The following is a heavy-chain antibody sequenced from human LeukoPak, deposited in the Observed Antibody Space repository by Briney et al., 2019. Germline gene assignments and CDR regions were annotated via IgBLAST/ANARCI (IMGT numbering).Heavy chain of an antibody. D-gene: IGHD4-17*01. Sequence: GGSLRLSCAASGFTFSSYAMHWVRQAPGKGLEWVAVISYDGSNKYYADSVKGRFTISRDNSKNTLYLQMNSLRAEDTAVYYCAREGPHGDYAVYFDHWGQGTLVTVSS. CDR1: GFTFSSYA. J-gene: IGHJ4*02. CDR2: ISYDGSNK. V-gene: IGHV3-30-3*01. CDR3: AREGPHGDYAVYFDH.